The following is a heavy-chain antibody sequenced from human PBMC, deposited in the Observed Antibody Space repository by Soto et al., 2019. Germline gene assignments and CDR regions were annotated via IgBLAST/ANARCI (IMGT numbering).Heavy chain of an antibody. D-gene: IGHD6-19*01. Sequence: XETLSLPFTVSDFSFKDAVYYWSLSREPIGKGLEWIGSTCYNGDTKYNPALKSRVTMSVDTSKNQFALRLSSVTAADTAVYFCARGAGYIDGWRTFDFWGRGIPVPVSS. J-gene: IGHJ4*02. V-gene: IGHV4-61*08. CDR2: TCYNGDT. CDR1: DFSFKDAVYY. CDR3: ARGAGYIDGWRTFDF.